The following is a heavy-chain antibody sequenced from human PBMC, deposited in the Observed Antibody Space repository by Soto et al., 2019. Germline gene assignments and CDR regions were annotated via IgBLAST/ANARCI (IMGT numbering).Heavy chain of an antibody. Sequence: GGSLRLSCAASGFTFSSYWMYWVRQAPGKGLVWVSSINSDGSSTRYADSVKGRFTISRDNAKTTLYLQMNSLRAEDTAVYYCARDPSYSDPWGQGTLVTVAS. CDR2: INSDGSST. V-gene: IGHV3-74*01. CDR1: GFTFSSYW. CDR3: ARDPSYSDP. D-gene: IGHD2-15*01. J-gene: IGHJ5*02.